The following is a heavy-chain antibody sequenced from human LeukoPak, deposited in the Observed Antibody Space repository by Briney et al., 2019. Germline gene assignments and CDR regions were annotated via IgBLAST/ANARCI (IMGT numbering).Heavy chain of an antibody. D-gene: IGHD3-10*01. J-gene: IGHJ4*02. V-gene: IGHV1-69*13. CDR2: IIPIFGTA. Sequence: SVKVSCKASGGTFSSYAISWVRQAPGQGLEWMGGIIPIFGTANYAQKFQGRVTITADESTSTANMELSSLRSEDTAVYYCARDRLVRGVINTYYFDYWGQGTLVTVSS. CDR1: GGTFSSYA. CDR3: ARDRLVRGVINTYYFDY.